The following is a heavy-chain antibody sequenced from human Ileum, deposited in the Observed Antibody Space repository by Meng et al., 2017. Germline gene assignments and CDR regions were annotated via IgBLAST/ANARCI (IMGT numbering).Heavy chain of an antibody. J-gene: IGHJ4*02. CDR2: IYLTEST. CDR1: GYSNSGGYY. D-gene: IGHD2-2*01. Sequence: SQTLSLTCTVSGYSNSGGYYWGWIRQSPGKGLEWIGSIYLTESTYYSPSLKSPLTISMDTSKNLFSLYLGSVTAADTAVYYCVRITSSQYFIDYWGQGTLVTVSS. V-gene: IGHV4-38-2*02. CDR3: VRITSSQYFIDY.